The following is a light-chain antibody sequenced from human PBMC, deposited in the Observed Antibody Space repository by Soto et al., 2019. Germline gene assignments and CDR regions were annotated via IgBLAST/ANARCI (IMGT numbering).Light chain of an antibody. CDR1: QTIYSN. V-gene: IGKV3-20*01. Sequence: IGMTQSPATLSVSPGERATLSCRASQTIYSNVAWYQQRPGQPPRLLIYGTSSRATGIPDRFSGSGSGTDFTLTISRLEPEDFAVYYCQQYGSSTWTFGQGTKVAIK. CDR3: QQYGSSTWT. J-gene: IGKJ1*01. CDR2: GTS.